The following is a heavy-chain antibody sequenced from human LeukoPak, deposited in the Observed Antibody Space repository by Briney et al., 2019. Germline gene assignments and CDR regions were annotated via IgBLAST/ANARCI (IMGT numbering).Heavy chain of an antibody. D-gene: IGHD3-10*01. Sequence: SETLSLTCAVYGGSFSGYYWSWIRQPPGKGLEWIGEINHSGSTNYNPSLKSRVTISVDTSKNQFSLKLSSVTAADTAVYYCARQGDNVLLWFGEKECTWFDPWGQGTLVTVSS. CDR2: INHSGST. CDR3: ARQGDNVLLWFGEKECTWFDP. J-gene: IGHJ5*02. V-gene: IGHV4-34*01. CDR1: GGSFSGYY.